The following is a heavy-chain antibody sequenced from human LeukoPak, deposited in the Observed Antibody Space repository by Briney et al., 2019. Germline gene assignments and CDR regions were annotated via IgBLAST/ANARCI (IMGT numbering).Heavy chain of an antibody. D-gene: IGHD3-9*01. J-gene: IGHJ4*02. Sequence: ASVKVPCKASGGTFSSYAISWVRQAPGQGLEWMGGIIPIFGTANYAQKFQGRVTITADESTGTAYMELSSLRSEDTAVYYCARAVGYDILTGMGGDYWGQGTLVTVSS. CDR2: IIPIFGTA. CDR1: GGTFSSYA. V-gene: IGHV1-69*13. CDR3: ARAVGYDILTGMGGDY.